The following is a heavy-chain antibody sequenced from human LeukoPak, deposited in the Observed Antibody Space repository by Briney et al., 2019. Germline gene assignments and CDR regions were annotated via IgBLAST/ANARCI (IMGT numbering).Heavy chain of an antibody. V-gene: IGHV1-2*02. Sequence: GASVKVSCKASGYTFTGYYMHWVRQAPGQGLEWMGWINPNSGGTNYAQKFQGRVTMTRDTSISTAYMELSRLRSDDTAVYYCARVGRVVGATWDYYYYMDVWGKGTTVTVSS. D-gene: IGHD1-26*01. J-gene: IGHJ6*03. CDR3: ARVGRVVGATWDYYYYMDV. CDR1: GYTFTGYY. CDR2: INPNSGGT.